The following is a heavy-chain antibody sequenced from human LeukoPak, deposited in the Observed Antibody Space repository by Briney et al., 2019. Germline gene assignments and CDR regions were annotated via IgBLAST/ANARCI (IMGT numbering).Heavy chain of an antibody. CDR3: ARSFGEYLSGAFDI. CDR1: GYSFTSYW. D-gene: IGHD3-10*01. Sequence: LGASLKISCKGSGYSFTSYWIAWVRQIPGKGLELMGIIYPGDSDTRYRPSFQGQVTISADKSSSTAYLQWRSLKASDTAMYYCARSFGEYLSGAFDIWGQGTIVTVSS. CDR2: IYPGDSDT. V-gene: IGHV5-51*01. J-gene: IGHJ3*02.